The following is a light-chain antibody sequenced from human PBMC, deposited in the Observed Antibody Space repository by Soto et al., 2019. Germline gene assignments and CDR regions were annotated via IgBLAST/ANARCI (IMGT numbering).Light chain of an antibody. Sequence: EFVLTQSPATLSVSPGERATLSCRASQSVSSNLAWYQQKPGQAPRLLIYDASTRATGIPARFSGSGSGTEFTLTISSLQSEDFAVYYCQQYNNWRTFGQGTKVDIK. V-gene: IGKV3-15*01. CDR1: QSVSSN. CDR3: QQYNNWRT. J-gene: IGKJ1*01. CDR2: DAS.